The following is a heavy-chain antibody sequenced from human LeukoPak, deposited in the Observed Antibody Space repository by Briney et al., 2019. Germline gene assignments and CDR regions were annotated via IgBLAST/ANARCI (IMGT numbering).Heavy chain of an antibody. D-gene: IGHD6-19*01. CDR2: IYYSGST. Sequence: PSETLSLTCTVSGGSISSSSYCWGWIRQPPGKGLEWIGSIYYSGSTYYNPSLKSRVTISVDTSKNQFSLKLSSVTAADTAVYYCARDLSGITVAGPTPSPGYWGQGTLVTVSS. V-gene: IGHV4-39*07. CDR1: GGSISSSSYC. CDR3: ARDLSGITVAGPTPSPGY. J-gene: IGHJ4*02.